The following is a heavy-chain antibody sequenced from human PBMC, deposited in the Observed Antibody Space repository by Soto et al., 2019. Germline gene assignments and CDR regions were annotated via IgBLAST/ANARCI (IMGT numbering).Heavy chain of an antibody. D-gene: IGHD5-12*01. J-gene: IGHJ4*02. CDR1: GCYIGSGCDS. Sequence: SETMSVTCAFSGCYIGSGCDSLSWIRQPPGKGLEWIGYIYHSGSTYYNPSLKSRVTISVDRSKNQFSLKLSSVTAADTAVYYCAAGGGLPRYYWGQGTLVTVSS. V-gene: IGHV4-30-2*01. CDR3: AAGGGLPRYY. CDR2: IYHSGST.